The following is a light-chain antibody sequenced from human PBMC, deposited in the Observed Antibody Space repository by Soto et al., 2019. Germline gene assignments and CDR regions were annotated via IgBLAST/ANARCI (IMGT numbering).Light chain of an antibody. CDR2: GAA. CDR3: QQYQTGPA. V-gene: IGKV3-15*01. J-gene: IGKJ4*02. CDR1: QSVFSS. Sequence: EIVMTQSPATLSVSPGERVTLSCRASQSVFSSLAWYQQKPGQAPRLLIYGAATRATGIPARFSGSGSGTNFTLTISSLQAEDFAVYFRQQYQTGPAFGRGTRVEIK.